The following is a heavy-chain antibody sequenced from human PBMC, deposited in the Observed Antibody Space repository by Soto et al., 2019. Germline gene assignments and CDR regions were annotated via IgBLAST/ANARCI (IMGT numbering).Heavy chain of an antibody. CDR2: ISAYNGNT. J-gene: IGHJ6*02. CDR3: ASFNGSGSYAFYLYYYGMDV. Sequence: ASVKVSCKASGYTFTSYGISWVRQAPGQGLEWMGWISAYNGNTNYAQKLQGRVTITADESTSTAYMELSSLRSEDTAVYYCASFNGSGSYAFYLYYYGMDVWGQGTTVTVSS. V-gene: IGHV1-18*04. CDR1: GYTFTSYG. D-gene: IGHD3-10*01.